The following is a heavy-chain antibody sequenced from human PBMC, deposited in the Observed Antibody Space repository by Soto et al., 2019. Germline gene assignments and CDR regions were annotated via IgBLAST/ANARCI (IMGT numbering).Heavy chain of an antibody. Sequence: GESLKISCKGSGYSFTSYWIAWVRQMPGKGLEWMGIIYPGDSDTRYSPSFQGQVTISRDNSKNTLYLQMNSLRAEDTAVYYCARDSGSGSYINAFDYWGQGTLVTVSS. CDR1: GYSFTSYW. CDR3: ARDSGSGSYINAFDY. J-gene: IGHJ4*02. V-gene: IGHV5-51*01. D-gene: IGHD3-10*01. CDR2: IYPGDSDT.